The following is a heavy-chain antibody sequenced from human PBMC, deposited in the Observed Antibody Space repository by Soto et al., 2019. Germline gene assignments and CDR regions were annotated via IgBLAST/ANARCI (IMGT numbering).Heavy chain of an antibody. Sequence: TSVKVSCKASGYTFTSYGISWVRQAPGQGLEWMGWISAYNCNTNNAQKLQGRVTMTTDTSTSTAYMELRSLRSDDTAVYYCARDGETYYDILTGYYAFDIWGQGTMVTVSS. CDR2: ISAYNCNT. CDR3: ARDGETYYDILTGYYAFDI. V-gene: IGHV1-18*01. J-gene: IGHJ3*02. D-gene: IGHD3-9*01. CDR1: GYTFTSYG.